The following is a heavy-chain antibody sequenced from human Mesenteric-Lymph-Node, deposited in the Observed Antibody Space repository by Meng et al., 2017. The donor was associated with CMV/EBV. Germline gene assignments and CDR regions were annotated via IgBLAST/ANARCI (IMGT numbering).Heavy chain of an antibody. CDR1: TSGVG. CDR3: AHSSWGPFWSGYYPAAYFDY. J-gene: IGHJ4*02. D-gene: IGHD3-3*01. CDR2: IYWNDDK. Sequence: TSGVGVGWIRQPPGKALEWLALIYWNDDKRYSPSLKSRLTITKDTSKNQVVLTMTNMDPVDTATYYCAHSSWGPFWSGYYPAAYFDYWGQGTLVTVSS. V-gene: IGHV2-5*01.